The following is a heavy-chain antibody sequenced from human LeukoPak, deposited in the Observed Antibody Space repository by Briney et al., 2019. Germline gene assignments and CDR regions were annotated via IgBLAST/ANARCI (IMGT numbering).Heavy chain of an antibody. CDR2: IGLKAYGGAP. CDR1: GFTFGDYT. D-gene: IGHD2-21*01. Sequence: GGSLRLSCSGSGFTFGDYTVNWFRQAPGRGLEWVGFIGLKAYGGAPEYAASVKGRFTISRDDSKSIAFLQMNNLKTEDTAVYYCTRRSGVIVIFDYWGLGTLVTVSS. CDR3: TRRSGVIVIFDY. J-gene: IGHJ4*02. V-gene: IGHV3-49*03.